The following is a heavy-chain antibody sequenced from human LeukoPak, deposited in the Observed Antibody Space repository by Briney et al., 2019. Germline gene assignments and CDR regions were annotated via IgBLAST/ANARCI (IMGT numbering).Heavy chain of an antibody. J-gene: IGHJ5*02. CDR1: GYSFTSYN. CDR2: IKPSGDNT. D-gene: IGHD1-26*01. CDR3: ARGQGATVPQVGKNWFDP. V-gene: IGHV1-46*01. Sequence: GASVKISCKTSGYSFTSYNLHWVRQAPGQRLEWMGIIKPSGDNTNNAQKFQGRVTMTSDTSTSTVYMELSSLKSEDTAVYYCARGQGATVPQVGKNWFDPWGQGTRVTVSS.